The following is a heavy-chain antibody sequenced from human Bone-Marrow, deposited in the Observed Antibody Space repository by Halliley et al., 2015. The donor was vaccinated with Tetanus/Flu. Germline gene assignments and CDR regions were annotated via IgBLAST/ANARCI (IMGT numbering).Heavy chain of an antibody. CDR3: ARDWEGGYDP. CDR2: VYYSGST. J-gene: IGHJ5*02. D-gene: IGHD1-26*01. Sequence: TPSLTCTVSGDSISDHYWSWIRQPPGKGLEWIGSVYYSGSTKYNPSLTSRLTMSFDTSKNQFSLKLRSVIATDTAVYYCARDWEGGYDPWGQGTQVTVSS. V-gene: IGHV4-59*11. CDR1: GDSISDHY.